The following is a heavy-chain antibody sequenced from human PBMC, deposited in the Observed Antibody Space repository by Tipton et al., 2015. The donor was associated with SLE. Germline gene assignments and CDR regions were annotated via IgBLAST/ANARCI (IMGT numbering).Heavy chain of an antibody. CDR1: GGSISSGGYY. D-gene: IGHD3-3*01. J-gene: IGHJ5*01. Sequence: TLSLTCTVSGGSISSGGYYWNWIRQHPGKGLEWIGYIYYSGSTYYNPSLKSRVTISLDTSKNQFSLKLSSVTAADTAVYYCARGGGNYDVWSGYYREGWFDSWGQGTLVTVSS. CDR2: IYYSGST. V-gene: IGHV4-31*03. CDR3: ARGGGNYDVWSGYYREGWFDS.